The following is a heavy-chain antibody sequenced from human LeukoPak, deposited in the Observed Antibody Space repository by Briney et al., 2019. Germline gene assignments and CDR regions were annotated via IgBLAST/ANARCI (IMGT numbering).Heavy chain of an antibody. CDR1: GFTFSSYG. D-gene: IGHD4-23*01. V-gene: IGHV3-74*01. Sequence: GRSLRLSCAASGFTFSSYGMQWVRQAPGKGLVWVSRIASDGSSTTYADSVKGRFSISRDNAKNTLYLQMNSLRVEDTAVYYCARGRPHGNDYWGQGTLVTVSS. CDR2: IASDGSST. CDR3: ARGRPHGNDY. J-gene: IGHJ4*02.